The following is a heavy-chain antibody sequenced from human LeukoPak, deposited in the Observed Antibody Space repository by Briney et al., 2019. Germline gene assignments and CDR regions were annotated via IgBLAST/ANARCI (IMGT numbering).Heavy chain of an antibody. CDR2: IKQDGSEK. J-gene: IGHJ4*02. CDR3: ARDVLRYFDWLLSPSFDY. CDR1: GFTFSSYW. D-gene: IGHD3-9*01. Sequence: PGGSLRLSCAASGFTFSSYWMSWVRQAPGKGLEWVANIKQDGSEKYYVDSVKGRFTISRDNAKNSLYLQMNSLRAEDTAVYYCARDVLRYFDWLLSPSFDYWGQGTLVTVSS. V-gene: IGHV3-7*01.